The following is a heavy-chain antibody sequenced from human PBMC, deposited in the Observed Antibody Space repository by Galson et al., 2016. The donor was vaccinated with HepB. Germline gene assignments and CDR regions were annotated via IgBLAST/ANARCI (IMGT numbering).Heavy chain of an antibody. CDR2: IRSKAYGGTT. CDR3: TTSGGTWGGSSWPPY. CDR1: GFTFVDYD. Sequence: SLRLSCATSGFTFVDYDMSWFRQAPGKGLEWVGFIRSKAYGGTTEYAASVKGRFTISRDDSRSIAYLQMNSLQDEDTAVYYCTTSGGTWGGSSWPPYWGHGTLVTVSA. D-gene: IGHD6-13*01. V-gene: IGHV3-49*03. J-gene: IGHJ4*01.